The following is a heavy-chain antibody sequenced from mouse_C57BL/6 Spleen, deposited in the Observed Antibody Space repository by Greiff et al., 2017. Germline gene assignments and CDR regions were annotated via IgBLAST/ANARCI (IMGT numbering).Heavy chain of an antibody. Sequence: QVQLQQPGAELVKPGASVKLSCKASGYTFTSYWMQWVKQRPGQGLEWIGEIDPSDSYTNYNQKFKGKATLTVDTSSSTAYMQLSSLTSEDSAVYYCARDRDFAYWGQGTLVTVSA. J-gene: IGHJ3*01. D-gene: IGHD2-14*01. CDR1: GYTFTSYW. V-gene: IGHV1-50*01. CDR2: IDPSDSYT. CDR3: ARDRDFAY.